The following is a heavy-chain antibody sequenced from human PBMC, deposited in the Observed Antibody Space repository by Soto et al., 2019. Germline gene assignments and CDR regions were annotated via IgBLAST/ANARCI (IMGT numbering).Heavy chain of an antibody. D-gene: IGHD6-19*01. CDR2: ISGSGGST. J-gene: IGHJ6*02. CDR3: ALDPSFQQWLESYYYYYGMDV. CDR1: GFTFSSYA. V-gene: IGHV3-23*01. Sequence: GGSLRLSCAASGFTFSSYAMSWVRQAPGKGLEWVSAISGSGGSTYYADSVKGRFTISRDNSKNTLYLQMNSLRAEDTVVYYCALDPSFQQWLESYYYYYGMDVWGQGTTVTVSS.